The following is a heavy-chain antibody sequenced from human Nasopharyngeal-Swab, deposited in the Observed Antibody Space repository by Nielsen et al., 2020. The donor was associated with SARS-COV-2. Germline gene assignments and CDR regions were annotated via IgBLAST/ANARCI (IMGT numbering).Heavy chain of an antibody. D-gene: IGHD2-21*01. CDR3: ARAGRTAYGLDV. V-gene: IGHV4-59*01. Sequence: SETLSLTCSVSGVSISSLHWCWIRQPPGKGLEWIGNIYYHGSANYRPSLKSRVTMSVDTSKNQLSLTLNSVTAEDTAVYYCARAGRTAYGLDVWGQGTTVTVSS. CDR1: GVSISSLH. CDR2: IYYHGSA. J-gene: IGHJ6*02.